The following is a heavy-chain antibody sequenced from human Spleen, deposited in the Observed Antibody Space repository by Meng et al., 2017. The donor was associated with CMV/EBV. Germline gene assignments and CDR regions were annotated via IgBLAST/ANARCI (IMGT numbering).Heavy chain of an antibody. CDR3: ARSPGLLNHYYYYGMDV. J-gene: IGHJ6*02. CDR1: GGSISSYY. D-gene: IGHD3-16*01. V-gene: IGHV4-59*01. CDR2: IYYSGST. Sequence: GSLRLSCTVSGGSISSYYWSWIRQPPGKGLEWMGYIYYSGSTNYNPSLKSRVTISVDTSKNQVSLKLSSVTAADTAVYYCARSPGLLNHYYYYGMDVWGQGTTVTVSS.